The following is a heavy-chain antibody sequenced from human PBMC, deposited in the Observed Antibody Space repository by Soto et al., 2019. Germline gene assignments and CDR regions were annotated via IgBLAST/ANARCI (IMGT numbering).Heavy chain of an antibody. CDR2: ISSSSSTI. D-gene: IGHD2-2*01. V-gene: IGHV3-48*01. J-gene: IGHJ6*03. CDR3: TSRAYIDV. Sequence: GGSLRLSCAASGFTFSSYSMNWVRQAPGKGLEWVSYISSSSSTIYYADSVNGRFTISRDNAKNSLYLQMNSLRAEDTAVYYATSRAYIDVWGKGTTVTVSS. CDR1: GFTFSSYS.